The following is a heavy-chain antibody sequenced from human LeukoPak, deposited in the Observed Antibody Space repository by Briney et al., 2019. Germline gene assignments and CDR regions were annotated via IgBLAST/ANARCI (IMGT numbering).Heavy chain of an antibody. V-gene: IGHV4-59*01. CDR2: IYYSGST. J-gene: IGHJ3*02. CDR1: GFTFSSYS. D-gene: IGHD6-13*01. CDR3: ARVGVSDAFDI. Sequence: GSLRLSCAASGFTFSSYSMNWVRQPPGKGLEWIGYIYYSGSTNYNPSLKSRVTISVDTSKNQFSLKLSSVTAADTAVNYCARVGVSDAFDIWGQGTMVTVSS.